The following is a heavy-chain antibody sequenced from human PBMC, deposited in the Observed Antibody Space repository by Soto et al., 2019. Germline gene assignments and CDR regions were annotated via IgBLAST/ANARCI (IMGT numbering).Heavy chain of an antibody. CDR2: IKSKTDGGTT. CDR3: TTYPGTYYDYVWGSYRSDY. CDR1: GFTFSNAW. D-gene: IGHD3-16*02. Sequence: EVQLVESGGGLVKPGGSLRLSCAASGFTFSNAWMNWVRQAPGKGLEWVGRIKSKTDGGTTDYAAPVKGRFTISRDESKNTLYLQMNSLKTEDTAVYYCTTYPGTYYDYVWGSYRSDYWGQGTLVTVSS. V-gene: IGHV3-15*07. J-gene: IGHJ4*02.